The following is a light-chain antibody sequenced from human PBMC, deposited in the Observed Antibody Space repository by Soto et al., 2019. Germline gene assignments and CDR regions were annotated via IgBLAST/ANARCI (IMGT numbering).Light chain of an antibody. CDR3: AAWDYSLNGFV. Sequence: QSVLTQPPSVSAAPRQRGTISCSGSSSNIGDNAVNWYQQLPGEAPKLLIYYDDLKPSGVSDRFSGSKSGTSASLAISGLQAEDEADYYCAAWDYSLNGFVFGTGTKLTVL. CDR2: YDD. J-gene: IGLJ1*01. CDR1: SSNIGDNA. V-gene: IGLV1-36*01.